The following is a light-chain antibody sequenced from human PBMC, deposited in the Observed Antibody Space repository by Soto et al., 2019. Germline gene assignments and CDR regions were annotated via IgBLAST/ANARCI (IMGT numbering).Light chain of an antibody. CDR3: QQYTGT. Sequence: IQLTQSPSSLSASLGNRVTITCRASESISTWLAWYQQKPGRAPKLLIYDASNLESGVPSRFSGSSSGTAFILTIDSVHPDDFATYYCQQYTGTFGQGTKVDIK. CDR1: ESISTW. V-gene: IGKV1-5*01. CDR2: DAS. J-gene: IGKJ1*01.